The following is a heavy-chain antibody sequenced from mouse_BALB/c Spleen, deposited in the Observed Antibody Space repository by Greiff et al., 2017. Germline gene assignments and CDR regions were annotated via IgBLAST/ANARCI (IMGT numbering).Heavy chain of an antibody. CDR2: IYPGNSDT. CDR3: TPTTAEDYAMDY. V-gene: IGHV1-5*01. Sequence: EVQLQQSGTVLARPGASVKMSCKASGYSFTSYWMHWVKQRPGQGLEWIGAIYPGNSDTSYNQKFKGKAKLTAVTSASTAYMELSSLTNEDSAVYYCTPTTAEDYAMDYWGQGTSVTVSS. CDR1: GYSFTSYW. J-gene: IGHJ4*01. D-gene: IGHD1-2*01.